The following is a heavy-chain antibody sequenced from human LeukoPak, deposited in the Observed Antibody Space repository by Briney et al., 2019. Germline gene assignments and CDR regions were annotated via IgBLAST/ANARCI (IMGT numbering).Heavy chain of an antibody. CDR2: INHSGST. CDR3: ARGWSYSAFDY. Sequence: SETLSLTCAVYGGSFSGYYWSWIRQPPGKGLEWIGEINHSGSTNYNPSLKSRVTISVDTSKNLFSLKLSSVTAADTAVYYCARGWSYSAFDYWGQGTLVTVSS. J-gene: IGHJ4*02. V-gene: IGHV4-34*01. D-gene: IGHD3-10*01. CDR1: GGSFSGYY.